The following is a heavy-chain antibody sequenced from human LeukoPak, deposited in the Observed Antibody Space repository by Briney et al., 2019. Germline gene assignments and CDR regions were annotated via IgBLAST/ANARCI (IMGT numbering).Heavy chain of an antibody. J-gene: IGHJ5*02. CDR2: MNPNSGNT. Sequence: GASVKVSCKASGYTFTTYDINWVRQATGQGLEWMGWMNPNSGNTGYAQKFQGRVTMTRNTSISTAYMELSSLRSEDTAVYYCARGPPWRQWLVLGWFDPWGQGTLVTVSS. CDR1: GYTFTTYD. V-gene: IGHV1-8*01. CDR3: ARGPPWRQWLVLGWFDP. D-gene: IGHD6-19*01.